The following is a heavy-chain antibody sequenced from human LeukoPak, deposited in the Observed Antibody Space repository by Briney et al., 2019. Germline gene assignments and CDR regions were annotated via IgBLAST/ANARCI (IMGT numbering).Heavy chain of an antibody. D-gene: IGHD2-15*01. J-gene: IGHJ5*02. CDR3: ARQVCSGGSCYSTQYNWFDP. CDR2: INTNTGNP. V-gene: IGHV7-4-1*02. CDR1: GYTFTSYA. Sequence: ASVTVSCKASGYTFTSYAMNWVRQAPGQGLEWMGWINTNTGNPTYAQGFTGRFVFSLDTSVSTAYLQISSLKAEDTAVYYCARQVCSGGSCYSTQYNWFDPWGQGTLDTVSS.